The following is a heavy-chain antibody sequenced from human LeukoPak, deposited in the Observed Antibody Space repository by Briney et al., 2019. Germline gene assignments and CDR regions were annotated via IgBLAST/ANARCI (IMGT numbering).Heavy chain of an antibody. V-gene: IGHV4-34*01. CDR1: GGSFSGYY. D-gene: IGHD6-6*01. CDR3: ARVYRIAASIRWFDP. CDR2: INHRGST. J-gene: IGHJ5*02. Sequence: SETLSLTCAVYGGSFSGYYWSWIRQPPGKGLEWIGEINHRGSTNYNPSLKSRVTISVDTSKNQFSLKLSSVTAADTAVYYCARVYRIAASIRWFDPWGQGTLVTVSS.